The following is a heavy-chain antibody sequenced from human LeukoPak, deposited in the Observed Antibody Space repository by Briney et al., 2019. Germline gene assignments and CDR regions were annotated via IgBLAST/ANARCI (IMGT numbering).Heavy chain of an antibody. CDR2: IYPGDSDT. J-gene: IGHJ3*02. CDR3: ARQVYGSGSSDAFDM. CDR1: GYSFTSYW. V-gene: IGHV5-51*01. Sequence: RGESPKISCKGSGYSFTSYWIGWVRQMPGKGLEWMGIIYPGDSDTRYSPSFQGQVTISADKSISTAYLQWSSLKASDTAMYYCARQVYGSGSSDAFDMWGQGTMVTVSS. D-gene: IGHD3-10*01.